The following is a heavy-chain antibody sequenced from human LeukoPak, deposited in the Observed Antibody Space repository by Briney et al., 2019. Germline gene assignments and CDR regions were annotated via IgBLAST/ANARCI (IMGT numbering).Heavy chain of an antibody. V-gene: IGHV1-18*01. Sequence: GASVKVSCKASGYTFTSYGISWVRQAPGQGLGWMGWISAYNGNTNYAQKLQGRVTMTTDTSTSTAYMELRSLRSDDTAVYYCARVVGGAYYYYYYMDVWGKGTTVTVSS. J-gene: IGHJ6*03. D-gene: IGHD3-16*01. CDR3: ARVVGGAYYYYYYMDV. CDR1: GYTFTSYG. CDR2: ISAYNGNT.